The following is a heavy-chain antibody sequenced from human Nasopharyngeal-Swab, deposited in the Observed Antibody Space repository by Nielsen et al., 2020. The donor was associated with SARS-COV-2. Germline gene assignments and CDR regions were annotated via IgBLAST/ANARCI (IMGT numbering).Heavy chain of an antibody. D-gene: IGHD4-17*01. CDR1: GYTFINYG. CDR3: ARDVTTVTTPYFDY. CDR2: ISAYNGNT. J-gene: IGHJ4*02. Sequence: ASVKVSCKASGYTFINYGISRVRQAPGQGLEWMGWISAYNGNTNYAQKLQGRVTMTTDTSTSTAYMELRSLRSDDTAVYYCARDVTTVTTPYFDYWGQGTLVTVSS. V-gene: IGHV1-18*01.